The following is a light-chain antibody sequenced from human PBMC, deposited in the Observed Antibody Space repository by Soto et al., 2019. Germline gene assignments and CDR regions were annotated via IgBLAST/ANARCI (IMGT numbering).Light chain of an antibody. J-gene: IGLJ7*01. Sequence: QSVLTQPPSASGTPGQRVTISCSGSSSNIGRNTVSWYKQLPGTAPKLLIYNNNQRPSGVPDRFSGSKSGTSASLAISGLQFEDEGDYYCGAWDGSLTGAVFGGGTQLTVL. CDR3: GAWDGSLTGAV. CDR2: NNN. V-gene: IGLV1-44*01. CDR1: SSNIGRNT.